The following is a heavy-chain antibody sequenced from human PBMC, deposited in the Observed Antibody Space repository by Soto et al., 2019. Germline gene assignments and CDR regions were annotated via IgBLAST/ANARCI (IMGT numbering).Heavy chain of an antibody. CDR1: SGSISSSNW. D-gene: IGHD2-2*01. CDR2: IYHSGST. J-gene: IGHJ6*03. V-gene: IGHV4-4*02. CDR3: ARNVVPAAITLPDYYYMDV. Sequence: SETLSLTCAVSSGSISSSNWWSWVRQPPGKGLEWIGEIYHSGSTNYNPSLKSRVTISVDKSKNQFSLKLSSVTAADTAVYYCARNVVPAAITLPDYYYMDVWGKGTTVTVSS.